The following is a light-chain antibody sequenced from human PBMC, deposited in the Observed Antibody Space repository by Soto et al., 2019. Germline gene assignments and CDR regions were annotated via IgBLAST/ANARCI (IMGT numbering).Light chain of an antibody. V-gene: IGKV3-20*01. J-gene: IGKJ4*01. CDR3: QQYGSSPLT. CDR2: GAS. CDR1: QSVSSSY. Sequence: ERVLTQSPGTLSLSPGERATLSCRASQSVSSSYLAWYQQKPGQAPRLLIYGASSRATGIPDRFSGSGSGTDFTLTISRMEPEDFAVYSCQQYGSSPLTFGGGTKVDIK.